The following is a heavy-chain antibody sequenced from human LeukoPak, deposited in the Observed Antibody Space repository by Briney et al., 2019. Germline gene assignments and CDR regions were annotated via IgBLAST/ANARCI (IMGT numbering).Heavy chain of an antibody. V-gene: IGHV4-4*07. CDR3: ARGNGVPAAMKWFDP. D-gene: IGHD2-2*01. J-gene: IGHJ5*02. CDR2: IYPSGST. Sequence: SETLSLTCTVSGGSISSYYWSWIRQPAGKGLELIGRIYPSGSTNYNPSLKSRVTMSVDTSKNQFSLKLSSVTAADTAVYYCARGNGVPAAMKWFDPWGQGTLVTVSS. CDR1: GGSISSYY.